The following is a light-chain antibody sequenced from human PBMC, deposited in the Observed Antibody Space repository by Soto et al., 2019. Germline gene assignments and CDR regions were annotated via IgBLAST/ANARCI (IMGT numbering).Light chain of an antibody. CDR2: GAS. CDR1: QSITTS. CDR3: QQSYSTPFT. V-gene: IGKV1-39*01. Sequence: EIQMTQAPSSLSASVGDRVTITCRASQSITTSLSWYQQKPGKAPKVLIYGASNLQGGVPSRFSGSGSGTDFTLIISSLQPEDFAAYYCQQSYSTPFTFGPGTKVDIK. J-gene: IGKJ3*01.